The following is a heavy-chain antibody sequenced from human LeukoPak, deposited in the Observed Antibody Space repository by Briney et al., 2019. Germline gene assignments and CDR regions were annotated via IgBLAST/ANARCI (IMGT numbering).Heavy chain of an antibody. D-gene: IGHD5-12*01. J-gene: IGHJ4*02. CDR2: ISTSSSYI. Sequence: GVSLRLSCAASGFTFSSYSMNWLRQAPGKALEWFTSISTSSSYIYYADSVKGRFTISRANAKNSLYLQMNSLRAEDTAVYYCARGAPFGERVATISYFDCWGQGTLVTVSS. CDR3: ARGAPFGERVATISYFDC. CDR1: GFTFSSYS. V-gene: IGHV3-21*01.